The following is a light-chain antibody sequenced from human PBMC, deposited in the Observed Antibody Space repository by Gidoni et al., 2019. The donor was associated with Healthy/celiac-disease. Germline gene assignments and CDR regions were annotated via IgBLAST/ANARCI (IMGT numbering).Light chain of an antibody. CDR3: QQSYSTLYT. V-gene: IGKV1-39*01. J-gene: IGKJ2*01. CDR2: AAS. Sequence: DIQMTQSPSSLSASVGDRVTITCRASQSISSYLNWYQQKPGKAPKLLIYAASSLQSGVPSRFSGSGSGTDFTLTISSLQPTDFATYYCQQSYSTLYTFXQXTKLEIK. CDR1: QSISSY.